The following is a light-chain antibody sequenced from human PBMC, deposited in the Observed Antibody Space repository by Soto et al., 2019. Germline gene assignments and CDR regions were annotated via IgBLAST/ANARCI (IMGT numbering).Light chain of an antibody. V-gene: IGKV3-11*01. J-gene: IGKJ1*01. CDR1: QSVSTY. Sequence: EIVLTQSPATLSLSPGERATLSCRASQSVSTYLAWYQQKPGQAPRVLIYDTSNRAPGIPARFSGSGSGTDFTLPISSLEPEDFAVYHCQQYYNWWTFGQGTKVDIK. CDR2: DTS. CDR3: QQYYNWWT.